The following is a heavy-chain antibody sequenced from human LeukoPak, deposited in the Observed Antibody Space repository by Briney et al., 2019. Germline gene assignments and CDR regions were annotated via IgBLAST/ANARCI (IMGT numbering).Heavy chain of an antibody. V-gene: IGHV3-30-3*01. D-gene: IGHD3-9*01. J-gene: IGHJ4*02. CDR1: GFTFSSYA. Sequence: GRSLRHSCAASGFTFSSYAMHWVRQAPGKGLEWVAVISYDGSNKYYADSVKGRFTISRDNSKNTLYLQMNSLRAEDTAVYYCARGHEYDILTGYLPYYFDYWGQGTLVTVSS. CDR2: ISYDGSNK. CDR3: ARGHEYDILTGYLPYYFDY.